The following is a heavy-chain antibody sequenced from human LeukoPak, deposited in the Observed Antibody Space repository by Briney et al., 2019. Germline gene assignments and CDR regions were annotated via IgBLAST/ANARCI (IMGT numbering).Heavy chain of an antibody. CDR3: AKDLGYYDFWSGAKGPYYYYYMDV. V-gene: IGHV3-23*01. D-gene: IGHD3-3*01. Sequence: GGSLRLSCAASGFTFSSYAMSWLRQAPGKGLEWVSSITSSGAATYYADSVKGRFTISRDNSNNTLYLQMNSLRAEDTAVYYCAKDLGYYDFWSGAKGPYYYYYMDVWGKGTPVTVSS. CDR2: ITSSGAAT. J-gene: IGHJ6*03. CDR1: GFTFSSYA.